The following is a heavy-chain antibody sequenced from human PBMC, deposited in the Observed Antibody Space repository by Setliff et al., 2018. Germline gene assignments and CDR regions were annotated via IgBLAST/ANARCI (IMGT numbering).Heavy chain of an antibody. CDR2: INHSGST. CDR1: GGSISSGSYY. CDR3: VRATEKFGLYSSSSNPFDI. D-gene: IGHD6-6*01. V-gene: IGHV4-39*07. J-gene: IGHJ3*02. Sequence: SETLSLTCTVSGGSISSGSYYWGWIRQPPGKGLEWTGEINHSGSTKYNPSLKSRVTISVDTSRDQLSLQLTAVTAADTAMYYCVRATEKFGLYSSSSNPFDIWGQGTMVTVSS.